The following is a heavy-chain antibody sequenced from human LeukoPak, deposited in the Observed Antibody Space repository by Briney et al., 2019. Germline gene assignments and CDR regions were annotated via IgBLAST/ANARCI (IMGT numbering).Heavy chain of an antibody. J-gene: IGHJ4*02. D-gene: IGHD3-22*01. CDR3: AKDWAYEEDYYDSSGYYSIHDY. Sequence: GGCLRLSCAAAAVTFSSYTMSWVRQAPGKGLEWVLAISGSGGSTYYADSVKGRFTISRDNSKNTLYLQTNSLRAEDTAVYYCAKDWAYEEDYYDSSGYYSIHDYWGQGTLVTVSS. CDR2: ISGSGGST. CDR1: AVTFSSYT. V-gene: IGHV3-23*01.